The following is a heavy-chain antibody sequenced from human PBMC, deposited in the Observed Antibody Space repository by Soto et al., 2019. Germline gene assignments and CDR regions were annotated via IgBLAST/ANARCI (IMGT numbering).Heavy chain of an antibody. CDR2: TSSGGSEK. CDR3: AKDGGRAVAGTLDY. J-gene: IGHJ4*02. CDR1: GFTFSSYA. V-gene: IGHV3-30-3*01. Sequence: VQLLESGGGLVQPGGSLRLSCAASGFTFSSYAMHWVRQAPGKGLEWVAVTSSGGSEKYYPDSVKGRFTISRDNSKNALYLQMISLRAEDTAVYFCAKDGGRAVAGTLDYWGQGTLVTVSS. D-gene: IGHD6-19*01.